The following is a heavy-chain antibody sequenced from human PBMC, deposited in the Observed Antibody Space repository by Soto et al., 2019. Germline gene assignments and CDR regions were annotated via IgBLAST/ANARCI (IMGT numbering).Heavy chain of an antibody. CDR2: ISYDGSNK. CDR1: GFTFSSYG. CDR3: AKDFYELYYFDY. J-gene: IGHJ4*02. D-gene: IGHD5-12*01. Sequence: PGGSLRLSCAASGFTFSSYGMHWVRQAPGKGLEWVAVISYDGSNKYYADSVKGRFTISRDNSKNTLYLQMNSLRAEDTAVYYCAKDFYELYYFDYWGQGTLVTVSS. V-gene: IGHV3-30*18.